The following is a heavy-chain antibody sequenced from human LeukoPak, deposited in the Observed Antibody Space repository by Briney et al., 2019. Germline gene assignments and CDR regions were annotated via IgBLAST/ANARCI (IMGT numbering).Heavy chain of an antibody. CDR3: ASLQPDYDFWSGYYTDDY. D-gene: IGHD3-3*01. CDR1: GGSFSGYY. CDR2: IYHSGSS. J-gene: IGHJ4*02. Sequence: PSETLSLTCAGYGGSFSGYYCSWIRQPPGKGREWIGEIYHSGSSKYNPCLKSRVNISVDTSKIQFALKLSSVTAADTAVYYCASLQPDYDFWSGYYTDDYWGQGTLVTVSS. V-gene: IGHV4-34*01.